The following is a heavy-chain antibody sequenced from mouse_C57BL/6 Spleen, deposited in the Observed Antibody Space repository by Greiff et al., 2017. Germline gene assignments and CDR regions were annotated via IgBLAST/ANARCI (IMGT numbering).Heavy chain of an antibody. J-gene: IGHJ4*01. CDR2: IHPNSGST. V-gene: IGHV1-64*01. D-gene: IGHD4-1*01. CDR1: GYTFTSYW. CDR3: ARQTGNYAMGY. Sequence: VQLQQPGAELVKPGASVKLSCKASGYTFTSYWMHWVKQRPGQGLEWIGIIHPNSGSTNYNEKFKSKATLTVDKSSSTAYMQLISLTSEDSAVYYCARQTGNYAMGYWGQGTSVTVSS.